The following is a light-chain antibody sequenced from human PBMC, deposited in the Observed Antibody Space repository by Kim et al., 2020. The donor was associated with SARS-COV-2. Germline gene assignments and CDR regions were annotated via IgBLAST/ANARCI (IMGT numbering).Light chain of an antibody. V-gene: IGLV2-11*03. Sequence: PGQSVTISCTGTSSDVGGYNFVSWCQQHPGKAPKFMIYDVNKRPSGVPDRFSGSKSGNTASLTISGLQADDEADYYCCSFAGSYFLFGGGTKVTVL. CDR2: DVN. J-gene: IGLJ2*01. CDR3: CSFAGSYFL. CDR1: SSDVGGYNF.